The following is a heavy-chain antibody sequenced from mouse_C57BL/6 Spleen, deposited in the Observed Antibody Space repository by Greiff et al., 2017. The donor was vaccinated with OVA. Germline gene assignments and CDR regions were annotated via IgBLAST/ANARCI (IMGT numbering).Heavy chain of an antibody. CDR2: INPNNGGT. Sequence: EVKLQQSGPELVKPGASVKISCKASGYTFTDYYMNWVKQSHGKSLEWIGDINPNNGGTSYNQKFKGKATLTVDKSSSTAYMELRSLTSEDSAVYYCATLFDYWGQGTTLTVSS. J-gene: IGHJ2*01. CDR1: GYTFTDYY. V-gene: IGHV1-26*01. CDR3: ATLFDY.